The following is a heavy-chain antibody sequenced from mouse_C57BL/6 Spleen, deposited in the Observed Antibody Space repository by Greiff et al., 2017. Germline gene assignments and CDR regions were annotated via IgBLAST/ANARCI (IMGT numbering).Heavy chain of an antibody. D-gene: IGHD4-1*01. CDR2: IHPNSGST. V-gene: IGHV1-64*01. Sequence: VQLQQPGAELVKPGASVKLSCKASGYTFTSYWMHWVKQRPGQGLEWIGMIHPNSGSTNYNEKFKSKATLTVDKSSSTAYMQLSSLTSEDSAVYYCARRSGTGYFDDWGKGTTLTVAS. CDR3: ARRSGTGYFDD. CDR1: GYTFTSYW. J-gene: IGHJ2*01.